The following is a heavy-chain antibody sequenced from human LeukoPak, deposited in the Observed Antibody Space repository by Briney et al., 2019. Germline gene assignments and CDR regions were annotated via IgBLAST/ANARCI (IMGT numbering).Heavy chain of an antibody. Sequence: PSETLSLTCTVSGGSISSASYYWSWIRQPPGKGLEWIGTINYGGNTYYNLSLKSRVIIFLDTSKNQFSLKLSSVTAADTAVYYCARLWSTSCKGGSCPHQPNYWGQGTRVTVPS. CDR2: INYGGNT. J-gene: IGHJ4*02. D-gene: IGHD2-15*01. CDR3: ARLWSTSCKGGSCPHQPNY. V-gene: IGHV4-39*01. CDR1: GGSISSASYY.